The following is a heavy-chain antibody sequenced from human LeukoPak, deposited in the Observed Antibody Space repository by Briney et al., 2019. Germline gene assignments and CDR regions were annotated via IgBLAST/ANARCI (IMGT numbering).Heavy chain of an antibody. V-gene: IGHV4-39*07. CDR1: GGSISSPNNY. Sequence: PSETLSLTCTVSGGSISSPNNYWGWIRQPPGKGLEWIGTIYYTGTTYYNPSLTSRVTMSVDTSKNQFSLKLTSVTAADTAVYYCARDRPGTSSLDYWGQGTLVTVSS. D-gene: IGHD6-13*01. J-gene: IGHJ4*02. CDR2: IYYTGTT. CDR3: ARDRPGTSSLDY.